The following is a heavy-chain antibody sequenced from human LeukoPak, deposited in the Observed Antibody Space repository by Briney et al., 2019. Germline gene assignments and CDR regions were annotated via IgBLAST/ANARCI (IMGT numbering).Heavy chain of an antibody. V-gene: IGHV3-30*04. J-gene: IGHJ4*02. CDR1: GFTFSSYA. D-gene: IGHD3-10*01. CDR3: ARDSLDGSGSYYNEFDY. CDR2: ISYDGSNK. Sequence: GRSLRLSCAASGFTFSSYAMHWVRQAPGKGLEWVAVISYDGSNKYYADSVKGRFTISRDNSKNTLYLQMNSLRAEDTAVYYCARDSLDGSGSYYNEFDYWGQGTLVTVSS.